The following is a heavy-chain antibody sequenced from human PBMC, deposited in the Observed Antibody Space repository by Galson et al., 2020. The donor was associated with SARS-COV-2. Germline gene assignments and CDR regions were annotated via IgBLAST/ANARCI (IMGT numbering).Heavy chain of an antibody. CDR2: ISYDGSNK. Sequence: GGSLRLSCAASGFTFSSYAMHWVRQAPGKGLEWVAVISYDGSNKYYADSVKGRFTISRDNSKNTLYLQMNSLRAEDTAVYYCARAGSGSYSDWFDPWGQGTLVTVSS. J-gene: IGHJ5*02. V-gene: IGHV3-30-3*01. CDR1: GFTFSSYA. D-gene: IGHD1-26*01. CDR3: ARAGSGSYSDWFDP.